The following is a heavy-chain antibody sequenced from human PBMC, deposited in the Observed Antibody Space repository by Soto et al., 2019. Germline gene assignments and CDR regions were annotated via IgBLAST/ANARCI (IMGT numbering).Heavy chain of an antibody. CDR2: IIPIFGTA. D-gene: IGHD2-2*02. J-gene: IGHJ6*02. CDR1: GGTFSSYA. CDR3: ARDTRDIVVVPAAITYYYYGMDV. V-gene: IGHV1-69*06. Sequence: QVQLVQSGAEVKKPGSSVKVSCTASGGTFSSYAISWVRQAPGQGLEWMGGIIPIFGTANYAQKFQGRVTITADKSTSTAYMELSSLRSEDTAVYYCARDTRDIVVVPAAITYYYYGMDVWGQGTTVTVSS.